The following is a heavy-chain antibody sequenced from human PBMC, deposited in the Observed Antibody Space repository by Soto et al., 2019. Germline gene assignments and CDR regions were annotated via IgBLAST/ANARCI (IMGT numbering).Heavy chain of an antibody. V-gene: IGHV1-69*06. CDR2: IIPIFGTA. CDR1: VGTFSSYA. Sequence: ASVKVSCKASVGTFSSYAISWVRQAPGQGLEWMGGIIPIFGTANYAQKFQGRVTITADKSTSTAYMELSSLRSEDTAVYYCASQSRYYDFWSGYYTFFYWGQGTLVTVSS. CDR3: ASQSRYYDFWSGYYTFFY. D-gene: IGHD3-3*01. J-gene: IGHJ4*02.